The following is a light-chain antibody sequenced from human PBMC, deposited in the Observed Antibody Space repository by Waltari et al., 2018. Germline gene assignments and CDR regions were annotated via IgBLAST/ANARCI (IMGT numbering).Light chain of an antibody. Sequence: ETVLTQSPATLSLSPGDIATLSCRASQNIGNALAWYQQRPGQALRLLIYDSSTRATGIPARFSGRGSGTDFTLTISSREPEDVATYFCQQRNNWPPFTFGPGTILDIK. V-gene: IGKV3-11*01. CDR2: DSS. J-gene: IGKJ3*01. CDR3: QQRNNWPPFT. CDR1: QNIGNA.